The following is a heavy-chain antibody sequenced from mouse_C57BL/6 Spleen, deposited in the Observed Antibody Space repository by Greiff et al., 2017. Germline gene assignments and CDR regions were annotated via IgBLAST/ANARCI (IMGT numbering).Heavy chain of an antibody. CDR2: IDPANGNT. Sequence: VQLQQSVAELVRPGASVKLSCTASGFNIKNTYMHWVKQRPEQGLEWIGRIDPANGNTKYAQKFQGNATITADTSSNTPYLQLSSLTSEDTAIYYCGRGDTTAHYAMDYWGQGTSVTVAS. J-gene: IGHJ4*01. D-gene: IGHD1-2*01. V-gene: IGHV14-3*01. CDR1: GFNIKNTY. CDR3: GRGDTTAHYAMDY.